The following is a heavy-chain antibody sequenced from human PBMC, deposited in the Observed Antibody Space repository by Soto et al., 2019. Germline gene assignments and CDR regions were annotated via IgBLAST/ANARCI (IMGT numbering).Heavy chain of an antibody. CDR2: IGVGSGNR. Sequence: GASVKVSCKASGYTFTGYYMQWVRQARGQRLEWIGWIGVGSGNRHYAQKFQERVTITRDMSTNTAYMELSSLRSEDTAVYYCAALGVNFDHWGQGTLVTVSS. CDR3: AALGVNFDH. CDR1: GYTFTGYY. J-gene: IGHJ4*02. V-gene: IGHV1-58*02. D-gene: IGHD2-8*01.